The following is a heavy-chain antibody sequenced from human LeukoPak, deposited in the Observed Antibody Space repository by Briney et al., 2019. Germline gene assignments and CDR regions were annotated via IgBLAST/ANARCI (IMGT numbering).Heavy chain of an antibody. CDR1: GGTFSSYA. V-gene: IGHV1-69*06. CDR3: ARGGDYDILTGFDY. D-gene: IGHD3-9*01. CDR2: IIPIFGTA. Sequence: SVKVSCKASGGTFSSYAFSWVRQAPGQGLEWMGGIIPIFGTANYAQKFQGRVTITADKSTSTAYMELSSLRSEDTAVYYCARGGDYDILTGFDYWGQGTLVTVSS. J-gene: IGHJ4*02.